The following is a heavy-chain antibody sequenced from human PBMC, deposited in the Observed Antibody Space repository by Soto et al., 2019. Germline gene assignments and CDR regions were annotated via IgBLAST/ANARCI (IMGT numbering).Heavy chain of an antibody. CDR2: IIPIFGTA. CDR3: ARDLVYGDNFDY. V-gene: IGHV1-69*13. CDR1: GGTFSTYA. J-gene: IGHJ4*02. Sequence: ASVKVSCKASGGTFSTYAISWVRQAPGQGLEWMGGIIPIFGTANYAQKFQGRVTITADESTSTAYMELSSLRSEDTAVYYCARDLVYGDNFDYWGQGTLVTVSS. D-gene: IGHD4-17*01.